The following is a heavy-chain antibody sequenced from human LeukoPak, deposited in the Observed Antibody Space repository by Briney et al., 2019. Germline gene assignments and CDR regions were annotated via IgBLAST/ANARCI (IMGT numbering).Heavy chain of an antibody. CDR1: GYTFTSYY. Sequence: ASVKVSCKASGYTFTSYYMHWVRQAPGQGLEWMGWINPNSGGTNYAQKFQGRVTMTRDTSISTAYMELSRLRSDDTAVYYCARFRGRGRFFDYWGQGTLVTVSS. D-gene: IGHD3-10*01. CDR3: ARFRGRGRFFDY. V-gene: IGHV1-2*02. CDR2: INPNSGGT. J-gene: IGHJ4*02.